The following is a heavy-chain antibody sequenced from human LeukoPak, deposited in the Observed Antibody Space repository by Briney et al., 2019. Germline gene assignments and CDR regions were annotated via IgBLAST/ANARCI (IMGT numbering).Heavy chain of an antibody. J-gene: IGHJ4*02. CDR3: ARDGLWPYYFDH. Sequence: PSETLSLTCTVSGGSISSYYWNWIRQPPGKGLEWIGYIYYSGSTNYNPSLKSRVSISVDTSKNQFSLKLSSVTAADTAAYYCARDGLWPYYFDHWGQGTLVTVSS. CDR2: IYYSGST. V-gene: IGHV4-59*01. CDR1: GGSISSYY. D-gene: IGHD3-10*01.